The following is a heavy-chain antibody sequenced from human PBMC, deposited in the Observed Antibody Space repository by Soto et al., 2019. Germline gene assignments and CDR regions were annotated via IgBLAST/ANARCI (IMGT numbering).Heavy chain of an antibody. D-gene: IGHD2-2*01. CDR2: IFYSGYS. V-gene: IGHV4-31*03. CDR3: ARLNPIVLVPTAMGWFDP. CDR1: GDSISSGGYY. J-gene: IGHJ5*02. Sequence: QVQLQESGPGLVKPSQTLSLTCTVSGDSISSGGYYWSWIRQSPGKGLEWIGYIFYSGYSYYNPSLKSRLFISVDTSKNHFSLRLSSVTAADTAVYYCARLNPIVLVPTAMGWFDPWGQGALVTVSS.